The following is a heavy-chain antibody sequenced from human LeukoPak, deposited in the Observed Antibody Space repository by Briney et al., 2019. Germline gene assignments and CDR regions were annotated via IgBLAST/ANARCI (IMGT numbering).Heavy chain of an antibody. D-gene: IGHD2-2*01. J-gene: IGHJ4*02. Sequence: GGSLRLSCAASGFTFSNYNMNWVRQAPGKGLEWVSSISTSSSYIYYADSVKGRFTISRDNAKNTLYLQMNSLRVDDTAVYYCARDWYHAIDYWGQGTLVTVSS. CDR1: GFTFSNYN. V-gene: IGHV3-21*01. CDR2: ISTSSSYI. CDR3: ARDWYHAIDY.